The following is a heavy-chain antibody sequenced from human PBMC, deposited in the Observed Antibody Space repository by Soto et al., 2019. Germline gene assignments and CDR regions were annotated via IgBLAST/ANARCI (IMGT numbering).Heavy chain of an antibody. CDR3: ARAGITIFACREYYYYGMDV. Sequence: QVQLVQSGAEVKKPGSSVKVSCKASGGTFSSYAISWVRQAPGQGLEWMGGIIPIFGTANYAQKFQGRVTITADESTSTAYMELSSLRSEDTAVYYCARAGITIFACREYYYYGMDVWGQGTTVTVSS. J-gene: IGHJ6*02. V-gene: IGHV1-69*01. CDR1: GGTFSSYA. CDR2: IIPIFGTA. D-gene: IGHD3-3*01.